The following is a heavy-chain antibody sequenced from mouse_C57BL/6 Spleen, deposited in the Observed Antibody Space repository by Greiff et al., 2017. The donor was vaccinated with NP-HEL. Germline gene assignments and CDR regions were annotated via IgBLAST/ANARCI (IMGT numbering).Heavy chain of an antibody. CDR2: IDPSDSYT. V-gene: IGHV1-69*01. J-gene: IGHJ3*01. CDR1: GYTFTSYW. CDR3: ARDSSGYEGFAY. D-gene: IGHD3-2*02. Sequence: QVQLQQPGAELVLPGASVKLSCKASGYTFTSYWMHWVKQRPGQGLEWIGEIDPSDSYTNYNQKFQGKSTLSVDKSSSTAYMQLSSLTSEDSAVDYCARDSSGYEGFAYWGQGTLVTVSA.